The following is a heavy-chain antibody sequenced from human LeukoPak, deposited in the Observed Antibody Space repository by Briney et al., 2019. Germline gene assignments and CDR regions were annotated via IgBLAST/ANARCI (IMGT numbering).Heavy chain of an antibody. CDR3: ARGDIVATLGFDY. Sequence: PGGSLRLSCAASGFTFSSYEMNWVRQAPGKGLEWVSYISSSGSTIYYADSVKGRFTISRDNAKNSLYLQMNSLRAEDTAVYYCARGDIVATLGFDYWGQGTLVTVSS. V-gene: IGHV3-48*03. J-gene: IGHJ4*02. CDR1: GFTFSSYE. CDR2: ISSSGSTI. D-gene: IGHD5-12*01.